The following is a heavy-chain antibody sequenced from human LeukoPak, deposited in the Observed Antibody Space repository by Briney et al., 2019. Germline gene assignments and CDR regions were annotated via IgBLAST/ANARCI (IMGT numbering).Heavy chain of an antibody. J-gene: IGHJ4*02. Sequence: SETLSLTCAVSGGSISSGGYSWSWIRQPPGKGLEWIGYIYHSGSTYYNPSLKSRVTISVDRSKNQFSLKLSSVTTADTAVYYCARVVVAATSLYFDYWGPGTLVTVSS. CDR2: IYHSGST. V-gene: IGHV4-30-2*01. D-gene: IGHD2-15*01. CDR3: ARVVVAATSLYFDY. CDR1: GGSISSGGYS.